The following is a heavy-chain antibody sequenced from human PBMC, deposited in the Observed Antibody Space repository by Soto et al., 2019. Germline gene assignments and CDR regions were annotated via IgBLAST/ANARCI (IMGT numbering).Heavy chain of an antibody. J-gene: IGHJ6*02. D-gene: IGHD2-15*01. CDR2: IYYSGST. CDR3: AREGGYCSGGSCYYYYGMDV. Sequence: SETLSLTCTVSGGSISSGGYYWSWIRQHPGKGLEWIGYIYYSGSTYYNPSLKSRVTISVDTSKNQFSLKLSSVTAADTAVYYCAREGGYCSGGSCYYYYGMDVWGQGTTVTVS. CDR1: GGSISSGGYY. V-gene: IGHV4-31*03.